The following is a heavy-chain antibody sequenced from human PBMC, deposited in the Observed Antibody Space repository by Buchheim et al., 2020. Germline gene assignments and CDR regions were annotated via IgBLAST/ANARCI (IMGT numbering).Heavy chain of an antibody. CDR1: GFTFSSYE. V-gene: IGHV3-48*03. Sequence: EVQLVESGGGLVQPGGSLRLSCAASGFTFSSYEMNWVRQAPGKGLEWVSYISSSGSTIYYADSVKGRLPISRDNAKNSLYLPMNSLRAEDTAVYYCARTPVVTTDFDYWGQGTL. D-gene: IGHD4-23*01. J-gene: IGHJ4*02. CDR3: ARTPVVTTDFDY. CDR2: ISSSGSTI.